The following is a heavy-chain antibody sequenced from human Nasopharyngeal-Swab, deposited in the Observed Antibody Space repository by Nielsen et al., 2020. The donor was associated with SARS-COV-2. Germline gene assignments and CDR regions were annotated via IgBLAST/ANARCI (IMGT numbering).Heavy chain of an antibody. CDR2: MKPSGIT. V-gene: IGHV4-34*01. D-gene: IGHD6-25*01. J-gene: IGHJ4*02. CDR3: AGHPADFDY. CDR1: GGSLSDYH. Sequence: SQTLSLTCAAYGGSLSDYHWSWIRQPPGKGLEWIGEMKPSGITNYNPSLKSRVAISIDTSKNQFFLNLRSVTAADTAVYYCAGHPADFDYWGQGTLVTVSS.